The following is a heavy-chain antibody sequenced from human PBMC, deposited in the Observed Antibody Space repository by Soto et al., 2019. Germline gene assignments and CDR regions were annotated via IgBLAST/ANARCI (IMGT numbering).Heavy chain of an antibody. Sequence: SETLSLTCAVYGGSFSGYYWSWIRQPPGKGLEWIGEINHSGSTNYNPSLKSRVTISVDTSKNQFSLKLSSVTAADTAVYYCARGHLSYYCYFMDVWGKGTTVTVSS. CDR1: GGSFSGYY. J-gene: IGHJ6*03. V-gene: IGHV4-34*01. CDR2: INHSGST. CDR3: ARGHLSYYCYFMDV.